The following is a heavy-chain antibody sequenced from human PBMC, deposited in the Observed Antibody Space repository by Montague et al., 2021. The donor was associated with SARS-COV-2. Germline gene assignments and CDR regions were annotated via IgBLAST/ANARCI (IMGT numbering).Heavy chain of an antibody. CDR1: GFTFSSFA. J-gene: IGHJ4*02. V-gene: IGHV3-23*03. D-gene: IGHD3-22*01. CDR2: IYTGGSRT. CDR3: SGNMYFYDSRGYQNIDY. Sequence: SLRLSCAASGFTFSSFAMSWVRQAPGKGLEWVSIIYTGGSRTHYTDSVKGRFIISRDDSKNTLYLQMNGLRVEDTAIYYCSGNMYFYDSRGYQNIDYWGQGFLVPLSS.